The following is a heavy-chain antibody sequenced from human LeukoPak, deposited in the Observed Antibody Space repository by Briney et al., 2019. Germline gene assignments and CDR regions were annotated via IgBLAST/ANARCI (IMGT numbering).Heavy chain of an antibody. Sequence: PGGSLSLSCAASGFTFSSYAMRWVRQAPGKGREGVSAISGSGGSTYYADSVKGRFTISRDNSKNTLYLQMNSLRAEDTAVYYCAKEAFLIDAFDIWGQGTMVTVSS. V-gene: IGHV3-23*01. J-gene: IGHJ3*02. CDR2: ISGSGGST. CDR3: AKEAFLIDAFDI. D-gene: IGHD2/OR15-2a*01. CDR1: GFTFSSYA.